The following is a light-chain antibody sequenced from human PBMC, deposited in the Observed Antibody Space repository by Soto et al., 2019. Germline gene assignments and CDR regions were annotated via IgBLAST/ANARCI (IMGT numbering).Light chain of an antibody. V-gene: IGKV1-39*01. CDR2: AAS. J-gene: IGKJ1*01. Sequence: DIQVTQSPSSLSASVGDRVTITCRASQSISSYLNWYQQKPGKAPKLLIYAASSLQSGVPSRFSGSGSGTDFTLTISSLQPEDFATYYCQQSYSTWTFGQGTKVDIK. CDR1: QSISSY. CDR3: QQSYSTWT.